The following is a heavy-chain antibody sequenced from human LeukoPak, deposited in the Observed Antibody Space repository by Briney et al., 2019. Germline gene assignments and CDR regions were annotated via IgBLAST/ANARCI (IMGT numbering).Heavy chain of an antibody. J-gene: IGHJ4*02. V-gene: IGHV3-23*01. CDR2: ISESGGET. Sequence: GGSLRLSCAASGFIFNNYAMSWFRQAPGKGLEWVSAISESGGETYHADSVKGRFTISRDTSKSTLYLQLNSLRAEDTAIYYCAKGIDSTGYYPFDYWGQGTLVTVSS. CDR1: GFIFNNYA. D-gene: IGHD3-22*01. CDR3: AKGIDSTGYYPFDY.